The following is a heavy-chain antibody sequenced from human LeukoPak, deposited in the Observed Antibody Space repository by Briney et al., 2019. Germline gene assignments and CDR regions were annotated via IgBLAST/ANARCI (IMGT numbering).Heavy chain of an antibody. CDR2: MNPNSGNT. D-gene: IGHD3-9*01. CDR3: ARANYDILTGYRRGPYYFDY. Sequence: GASVKVSCKASGGTFSSYAISWVRQATGQGLEWMGWMNPNSGNTGYAQKFQGRVTITRNTSISTAYMELSSLRSEDTAVYYCARANYDILTGYRRGPYYFDYWGQGTLVTVSS. V-gene: IGHV1-8*03. CDR1: GGTFSSYA. J-gene: IGHJ4*02.